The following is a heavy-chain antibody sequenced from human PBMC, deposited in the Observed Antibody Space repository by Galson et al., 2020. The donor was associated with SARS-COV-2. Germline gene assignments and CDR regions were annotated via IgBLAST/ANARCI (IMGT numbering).Heavy chain of an antibody. CDR3: ARVPGYYASSGYYGLGYYYYGMDV. J-gene: IGHJ6*02. Sequence: SETLSLTCAVYGGSFSGYYWSWLRQPPGKGLEWIGEINHSGSNNYNPSLKSRVTISVDTSKHQFSLKLSSVTAADTAVYYCARVPGYYASSGYYGLGYYYYGMDVWGQGTTVTVSS. CDR1: GGSFSGYY. D-gene: IGHD3-22*01. V-gene: IGHV4-34*01. CDR2: INHSGSN.